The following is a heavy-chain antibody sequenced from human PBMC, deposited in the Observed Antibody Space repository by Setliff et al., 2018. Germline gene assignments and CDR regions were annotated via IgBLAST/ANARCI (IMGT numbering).Heavy chain of an antibody. J-gene: IGHJ3*02. D-gene: IGHD3-9*01. Sequence: GSLRLSCAASGVTVSDAWMGWVRQTLGKGLDWVGRIKSKTDGGTTDYAAPVKGRFTSSRDDSKSIAYLQMNSLKTEDTAVYYCTRALRFFDWLSLIDACDIWGQGTMVTVSS. CDR3: TRALRFFDWLSLIDACDI. V-gene: IGHV3-15*01. CDR2: IKSKTDGGTT. CDR1: GVTVSDAW.